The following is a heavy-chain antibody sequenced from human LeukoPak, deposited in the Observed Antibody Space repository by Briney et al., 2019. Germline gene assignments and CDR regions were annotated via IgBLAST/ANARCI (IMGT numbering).Heavy chain of an antibody. J-gene: IGHJ4*02. D-gene: IGHD1-26*01. Sequence: PGGSLRLSCAASGFTFNKYWMSWVRQAPGKGLEWVATIKTDGSQKYYVDSVKGRFSISRDNAKNSLYLQMNSLRAEDTAVYYCARDKIVGATYFDYWGQGTLVTVSS. CDR3: ARDKIVGATYFDY. CDR1: GFTFNKYW. CDR2: IKTDGSQK. V-gene: IGHV3-7*01.